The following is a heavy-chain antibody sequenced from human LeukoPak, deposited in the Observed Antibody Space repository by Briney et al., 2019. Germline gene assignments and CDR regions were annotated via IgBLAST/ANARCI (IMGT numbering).Heavy chain of an antibody. V-gene: IGHV4-59*05. CDR3: ARRLISGWYGTGFGY. D-gene: IGHD6-19*01. Sequence: ASETLSLTCTVSGGSISSYYWSWIRQPPGKGLEWIGSIYYSGSGSTYYNPSLQSRVTISVDTSKNQLSLKLSSVTAADTAVYYCARRLISGWYGTGFGYWGQGNLVTVSS. CDR2: IYYSGSGST. CDR1: GGSISSYY. J-gene: IGHJ4*02.